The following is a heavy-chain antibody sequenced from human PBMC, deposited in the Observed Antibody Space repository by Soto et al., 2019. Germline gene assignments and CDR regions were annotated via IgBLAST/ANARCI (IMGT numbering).Heavy chain of an antibody. D-gene: IGHD3-22*01. V-gene: IGHV3-74*01. CDR3: ARVAPYYYDSSGYYYDAYWFDP. CDR1: GFTFGSYW. Sequence: GGSLRLSCAASGFTFGSYWMHWVRQAPGKGLVWVSRINSDGSSTSYADSAKGRFTISRDNAKNTLYLQMNSLRAEDTAVYYCARVAPYYYDSSGYYYDAYWFDPWGQGTLVTVPS. CDR2: INSDGSST. J-gene: IGHJ5*02.